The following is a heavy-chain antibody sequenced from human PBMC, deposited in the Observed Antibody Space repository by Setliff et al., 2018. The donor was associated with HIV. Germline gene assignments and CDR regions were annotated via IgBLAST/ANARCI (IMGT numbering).Heavy chain of an antibody. CDR2: INAGNGNT. CDR3: ARAHALPGNYYYGMDV. CDR1: GYTFTSYA. Sequence: ASVKVSCKASGYTFTSYAMHWVRQAPGQRLEWMGWINAGNGNTKYSQKFQGRVTITRDTSASTAYMELSSLRSEDTAVYYCARAHALPGNYYYGMDVWGQGTTVTVSS. V-gene: IGHV1-3*01. J-gene: IGHJ6*02.